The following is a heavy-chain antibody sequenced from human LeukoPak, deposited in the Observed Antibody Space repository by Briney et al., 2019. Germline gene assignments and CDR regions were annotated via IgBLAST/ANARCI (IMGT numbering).Heavy chain of an antibody. D-gene: IGHD5-24*01. V-gene: IGHV1-8*01. J-gene: IGHJ6*03. CDR1: GYTFTSYD. CDR2: MNPNSGNT. CDR3: ARGKDGYNHYYYYYMDV. Sequence: GASVKVSCKASGYTFTSYDINWVRQATGQGLEWMGWMNPNSGNTGYAQKFQGRVTMTRNTSISTAYMELSSLRSEDTAVYYCARGKDGYNHYYYYYMDVWGKGTTVTVSS.